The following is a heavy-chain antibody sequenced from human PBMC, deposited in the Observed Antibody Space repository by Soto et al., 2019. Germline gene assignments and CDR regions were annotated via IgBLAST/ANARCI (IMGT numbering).Heavy chain of an antibody. CDR2: MNPNSGNT. CDR1: GYTFTSYD. Sequence: GASVKVSCKASGYTFTSYDINWVRQATGQGLEWMGWMNPNSGNTGYAQKFQGRVTMTRNTSISTAYMELSSLRSEDTAVYYCAKDSGEPHDPPLYNWFDPWGLGTLVTVSS. CDR3: AKDSGEPHDPPLYNWFDP. J-gene: IGHJ5*02. D-gene: IGHD3-10*01. V-gene: IGHV1-8*01.